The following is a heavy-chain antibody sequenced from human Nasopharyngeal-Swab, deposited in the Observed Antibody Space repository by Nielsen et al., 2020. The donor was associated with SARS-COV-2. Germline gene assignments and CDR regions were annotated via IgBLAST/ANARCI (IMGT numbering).Heavy chain of an antibody. Sequence: GESLKISCAASGFTVSSNYMSWVRQAPGKGLEWVSVIYSGGSTYYADSVKGRFTISRDNSKNTLYLQMNSLRAEGTAVYYCARDGTGTTRKNGWFDPWGQGTLVTVSS. CDR3: ARDGTGTTRKNGWFDP. J-gene: IGHJ5*02. V-gene: IGHV3-66*01. CDR1: GFTVSSNY. D-gene: IGHD1-1*01. CDR2: IYSGGST.